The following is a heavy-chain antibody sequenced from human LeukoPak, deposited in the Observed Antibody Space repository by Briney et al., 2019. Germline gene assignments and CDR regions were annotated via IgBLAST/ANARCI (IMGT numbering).Heavy chain of an antibody. CDR3: ARSLDCSSTSCYYNWFDP. V-gene: IGHV3-20*01. D-gene: IGHD2-2*01. CDR2: INWNGGST. J-gene: IGHJ5*02. Sequence: PGGSLRLSCAASGFTFDDYGMSWVRQAPGKGLEWVSGINWNGGSTGYADSVKGRFTISRDNAKNSLYLQMNSLRAEDTALYHCARSLDCSSTSCYYNWFDPWGQGTLVTVSS. CDR1: GFTFDDYG.